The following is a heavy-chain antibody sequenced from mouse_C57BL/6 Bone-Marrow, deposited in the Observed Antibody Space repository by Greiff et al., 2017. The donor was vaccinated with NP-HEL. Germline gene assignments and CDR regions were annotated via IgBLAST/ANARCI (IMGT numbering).Heavy chain of an antibody. V-gene: IGHV1-64*01. J-gene: IGHJ2*01. CDR2: IHPNSGST. D-gene: IGHD3-2*02. CDR3: ARPGQLRPSFDY. CDR1: GYTFTSYW. Sequence: QVQLQQPGAELVKPGASVKLSCKASGYTFTSYWMHWVKQRPGQGLEWIGMIHPNSGSTNYNEKFKSKATLTVDKSSSTAYMQLSSLTSEDSAVYYGARPGQLRPSFDYWGQGTTLTVSS.